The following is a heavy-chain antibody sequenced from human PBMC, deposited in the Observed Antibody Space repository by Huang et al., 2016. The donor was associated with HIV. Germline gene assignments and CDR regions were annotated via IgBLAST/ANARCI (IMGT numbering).Heavy chain of an antibody. CDR3: ARGVGNSNRGFDI. D-gene: IGHD5-18*01. CDR2: IIPLQDTT. CDR1: GGTVSSFS. V-gene: IGHV1-69*13. J-gene: IGHJ4*02. Sequence: QVQLVQSGAEMKTSGSSVKVSCKASGGTVSSFSFTWVRQAPGHGLEWMGGIIPLQDTTDLAQKFRDRVTLTADESTNTAFMELSGLTSQDTAVYYCARGVGNSNRGFDIWGQGTLVTVS.